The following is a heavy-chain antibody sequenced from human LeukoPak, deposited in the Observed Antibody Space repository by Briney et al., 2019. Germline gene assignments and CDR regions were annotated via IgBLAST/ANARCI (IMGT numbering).Heavy chain of an antibody. CDR2: IKQDGSEK. CDR1: GFTFSTYW. Sequence: GGSLRLSCAASGFTFSTYWMSWARQAPGKRPEWVAYIKQDGSEKDYVDSVKGRFTISRDNAKNSLYLQMNSLRGEDTAVYYCARHGGAFDFWGQGTLVTVSS. V-gene: IGHV3-7*01. CDR3: ARHGGAFDF. J-gene: IGHJ3*01. D-gene: IGHD3-10*01.